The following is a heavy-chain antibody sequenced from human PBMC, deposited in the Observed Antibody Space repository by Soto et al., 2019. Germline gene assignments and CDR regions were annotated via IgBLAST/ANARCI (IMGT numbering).Heavy chain of an antibody. CDR3: AKVRFLEWPSDFDY. V-gene: IGHV3-23*01. Sequence: GGSPRLSGAASGVPLRSYGMSWVRQAPGKGLEWVSAISGSGGSTYYADSVKGRFTISRDNSKNTLYLQMNSLRAEDTAVYYCAKVRFLEWPSDFDYWGQGTLVTVSS. CDR1: GVPLRSYG. CDR2: ISGSGGST. J-gene: IGHJ4*02. D-gene: IGHD3-3*01.